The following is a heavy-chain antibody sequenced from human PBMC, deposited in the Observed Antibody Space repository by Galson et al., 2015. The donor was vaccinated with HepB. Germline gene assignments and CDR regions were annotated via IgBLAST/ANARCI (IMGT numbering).Heavy chain of an antibody. CDR3: ARDLSRTRASKYYYGVDV. CDR2: VDPVDGET. J-gene: IGHJ6*02. V-gene: IGHV1-69-2*01. Sequence: VKVSCKASRYTFTDYYMHWVQQAPGKGLEWMGHVDPVDGETTYAEKFQGRVTITADTSTDTAYMELSSLRSDDTAVYYCARDLSRTRASKYYYGVDVWGQGTTVTVSS. D-gene: IGHD2-2*01. CDR1: RYTFTDYY.